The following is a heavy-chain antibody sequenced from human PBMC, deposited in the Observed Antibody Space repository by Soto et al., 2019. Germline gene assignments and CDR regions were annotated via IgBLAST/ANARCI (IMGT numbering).Heavy chain of an antibody. J-gene: IGHJ4*02. Sequence: EVQVVESGGKLVQSGGSLRLSCATSGFTFSRYSMYWVRQAPGKGLEWGSYISDGGHVSHADSVKGRFTISRDNAKNSLYLQMDSLRDEDTALYYCAREGYYSGFAYWGQGTLVTVSS. V-gene: IGHV3-48*02. CDR1: GFTFSRYS. D-gene: IGHD1-26*01. CDR2: ISDGGHV. CDR3: AREGYYSGFAY.